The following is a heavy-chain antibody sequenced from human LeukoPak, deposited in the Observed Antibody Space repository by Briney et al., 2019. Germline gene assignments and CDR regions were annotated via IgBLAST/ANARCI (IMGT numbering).Heavy chain of an antibody. Sequence: GGSLRLSCAASGFTFSSYSMNWVRQAPGKGLEWVSSISSSSSYIYYADSVKGRFTISRDNAKNSLYLQMNSLRAEDTAVYYCARGDSITMIVGEFDYWGQGTLVTVSS. D-gene: IGHD3-22*01. V-gene: IGHV3-21*01. J-gene: IGHJ4*02. CDR3: ARGDSITMIVGEFDY. CDR1: GFTFSSYS. CDR2: ISSSSSYI.